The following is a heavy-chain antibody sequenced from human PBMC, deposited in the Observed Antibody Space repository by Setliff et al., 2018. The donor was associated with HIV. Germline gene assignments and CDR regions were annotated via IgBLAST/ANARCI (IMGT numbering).Heavy chain of an antibody. CDR2: IYYSGST. J-gene: IGHJ4*02. CDR3: ALLYPYSGYLGY. V-gene: IGHV4-39*07. Sequence: SETLSLTCTVSGGSISSSSYYWGWIRQPPGKGLGWIGSIYYSGSTYYNPSLKSRVTMSVDTSKNQFSLKLSSVTAADTAIYYCALLYPYSGYLGYWGQGTLVTVSS. CDR1: GGSISSSSYY. D-gene: IGHD1-26*01.